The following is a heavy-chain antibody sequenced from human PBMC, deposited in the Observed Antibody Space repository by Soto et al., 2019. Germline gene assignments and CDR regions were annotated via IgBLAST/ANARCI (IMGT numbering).Heavy chain of an antibody. J-gene: IGHJ6*02. CDR3: EGVTASMSLPWMGYHYYGLDV. CDR1: GGTFSSHT. CDR2: IMPMFGVT. D-gene: IGHD1-26*01. Sequence: QVQLVQSGAEVKKPGSSVKVSCRASGGTFSSHTISWVRQAPGQGLEWMGGIMPMFGVTNYARKFQGRRTMTANESTTTAYMEVSSLTSDDTAVYAGEGVTASMSLPWMGYHYYGLDVWGQGTTVIVSS. V-gene: IGHV1-69*12.